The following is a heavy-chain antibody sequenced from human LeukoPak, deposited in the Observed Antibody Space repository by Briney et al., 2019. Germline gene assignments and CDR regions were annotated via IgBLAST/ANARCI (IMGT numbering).Heavy chain of an antibody. CDR1: GFTFSSYA. D-gene: IGHD5-24*01. CDR3: AKDANSGMATTLDFDY. J-gene: IGHJ4*02. CDR2: ISGSGGST. V-gene: IGHV3-23*01. Sequence: PGGSLRLSCAASGFTFSSYAMSWVRQAPGKGLEWVSAISGSGGSTYYADSVKGRFTISRDNSKNTLYLQMNSLRAEDTAVYYCAKDANSGMATTLDFDYWGQGNLVTVSS.